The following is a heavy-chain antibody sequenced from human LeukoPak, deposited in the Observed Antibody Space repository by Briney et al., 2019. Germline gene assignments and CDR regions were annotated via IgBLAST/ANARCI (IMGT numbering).Heavy chain of an antibody. D-gene: IGHD1-26*01. CDR2: ISAGSSNA. V-gene: IGHV3-48*01. CDR3: ARSAVQANTPFYFDF. J-gene: IGHJ4*02. Sequence: GGSLRLSCSASGFIFDSYGMNWVRQAPGSGLQWVAYISAGSSNAFYADSVKGRFTISKDDADNFLHLQMNSLSAEDTAVYYCARSAVQANTPFYFDFWGQGALVTVSS. CDR1: GFIFDSYG.